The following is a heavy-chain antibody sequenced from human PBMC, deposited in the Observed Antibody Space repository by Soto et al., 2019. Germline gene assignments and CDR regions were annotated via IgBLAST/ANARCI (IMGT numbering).Heavy chain of an antibody. Sequence: EVQLVESGGGLVQPGGSLRLSCAASGFTFSNYWMYWVRQAPGKGLEWVSRINSDGSVSSHGDSVRGRLTISRNTVKNGLLLHEDSLRAEDTAVYFCARGDCVGGTCYSLAGSFFYYMDVWGKGTTVTVFS. J-gene: IGHJ6*03. V-gene: IGHV3-74*02. CDR1: GFTFSNYW. D-gene: IGHD2-15*01. CDR2: INSDGSVS. CDR3: ARGDCVGGTCYSLAGSFFYYMDV.